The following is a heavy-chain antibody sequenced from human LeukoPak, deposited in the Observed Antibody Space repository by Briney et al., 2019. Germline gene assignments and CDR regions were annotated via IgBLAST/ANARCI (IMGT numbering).Heavy chain of an antibody. CDR3: AREGAGDFWSGYYSGYGMDV. J-gene: IGHJ6*02. V-gene: IGHV1-18*01. D-gene: IGHD3-3*01. CDR1: GYTFTSYG. CDR2: ISAYNGNT. Sequence: GASVKVSCKASGYTFTSYGISWVRQAPGQRLEWMGWISAYNGNTNYAQKLQGRVTMTTDTSTSTAYMELRSLRSDDTAVYYCAREGAGDFWSGYYSGYGMDVWGQGTTVTVSS.